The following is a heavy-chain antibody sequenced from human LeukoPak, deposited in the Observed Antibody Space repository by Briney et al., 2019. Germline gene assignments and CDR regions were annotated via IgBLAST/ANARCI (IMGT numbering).Heavy chain of an antibody. V-gene: IGHV4-34*01. CDR2: INHRGSS. Sequence: SETLSLTCAVYGESFSAYFWNWIRQAPGKPLEYIGEINHRGSSHYNPSLKARVTLSVDTSKNQFSLKLTSVTAADTAVYFCARGSSFDGYCSAGACDAGYYDSWGQGTPVTVSS. D-gene: IGHD2-15*01. CDR3: ARGSSFDGYCSAGACDAGYYDS. CDR1: GESFSAYF. J-gene: IGHJ4*02.